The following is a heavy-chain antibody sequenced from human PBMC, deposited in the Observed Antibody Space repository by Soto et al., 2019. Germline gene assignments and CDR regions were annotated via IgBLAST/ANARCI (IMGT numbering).Heavy chain of an antibody. J-gene: IGHJ4*02. CDR1: GGAISDNW. CDR2: ISHTGTT. Sequence: QVQLQESGPGLVKPSGTLSLTCAVSGGAISDNWWSWVRQPPGKGLEWIGEISHTGTTHYNLSLWRRVTISIDKSKYQFSLNLSSVTAADTAVYYCARHIAVPRTRGFDFWGQGTLVTVFS. V-gene: IGHV4-4*02. D-gene: IGHD6-19*01. CDR3: ARHIAVPRTRGFDF.